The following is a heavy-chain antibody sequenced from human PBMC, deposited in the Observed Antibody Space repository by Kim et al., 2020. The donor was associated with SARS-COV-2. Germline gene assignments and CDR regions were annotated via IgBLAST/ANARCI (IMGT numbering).Heavy chain of an antibody. D-gene: IGHD3-3*01. V-gene: IGHV7-4-1*02. CDR1: GYTFTSYA. CDR2: INTNTGNP. Sequence: ASVKVSCKASGYTFTSYAMNWVRQAPGQGLEWMGWINTNTGNPTYAQGFTGRFVFSLDTSVSTAYLQISSLKAEDTAVYYCARGPHILEWLLYIEPNNYYYYGMDVWGQGTTVTVSS. CDR3: ARGPHILEWLLYIEPNNYYYYGMDV. J-gene: IGHJ6*02.